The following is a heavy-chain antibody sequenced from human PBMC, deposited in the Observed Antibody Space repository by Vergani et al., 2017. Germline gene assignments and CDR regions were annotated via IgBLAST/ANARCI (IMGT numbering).Heavy chain of an antibody. J-gene: IGHJ4*02. CDR1: GGTFSSYT. V-gene: IGHV1-69*09. CDR3: ARGGLTRRETYYDFWSGVDY. Sequence: QVQLVQSGAEVKKPGSSVKVSCKASGGTFSSYTISWVRQAPGQGLEWMGRIIPILGIANYAQKFQGRVTITADKSTSTAYMELRSLRSDDTAVYYCARGGLTRRETYYDFWSGVDYWGQGTLVTVSS. CDR2: IIPILGIA. D-gene: IGHD3-3*01.